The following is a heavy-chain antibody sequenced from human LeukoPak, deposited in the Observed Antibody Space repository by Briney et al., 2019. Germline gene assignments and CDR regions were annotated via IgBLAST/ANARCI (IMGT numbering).Heavy chain of an antibody. CDR3: ARGDSSGYSPSYFDY. CDR1: GGSISSGGYY. J-gene: IGHJ4*02. V-gene: IGHV4-31*03. CDR2: IYYNGST. Sequence: PSETLSLTCTVSGGSISSGGYYWSWIRQHPGKGLEWIGYIYYNGSTYYNPSLKSRVTISVDTSKNQFSLKLSSVTAADTAVYYCARGDSSGYSPSYFDYWGQGTLVTVSS. D-gene: IGHD3-22*01.